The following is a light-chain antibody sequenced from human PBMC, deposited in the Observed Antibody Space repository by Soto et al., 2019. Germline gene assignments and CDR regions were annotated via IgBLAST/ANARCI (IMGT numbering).Light chain of an antibody. J-gene: IGLJ2*01. CDR2: SND. Sequence: QSVLTQPPSASGTPGQRVTISCSGSSSNIGSYTVTWYQQLPGAAPKLLVYSNDQRTSGVPDRFSGSKSGTSASLAISGLQSEDEADYYCAAWDDSLNGVVVGGGTKLTVL. V-gene: IGLV1-44*01. CDR3: AAWDDSLNGVV. CDR1: SSNIGSYT.